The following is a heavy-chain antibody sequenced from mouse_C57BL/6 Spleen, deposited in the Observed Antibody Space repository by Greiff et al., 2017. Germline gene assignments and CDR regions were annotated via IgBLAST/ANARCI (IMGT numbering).Heavy chain of an antibody. D-gene: IGHD1-1*01. J-gene: IGHJ4*01. Sequence: QVQLQQSGAELVRPGASVTLSCKASGYTFTDYEMHWVKRTPVHGLEWIGDIDPETGGNAYNQKFKGKAILTADKASSTAYMELRSLTSEDSAVYYCTRVGWVVATNYYAMDYWGQGTSVTVSA. CDR3: TRVGWVVATNYYAMDY. V-gene: IGHV1-15*01. CDR1: GYTFTDYE. CDR2: IDPETGGN.